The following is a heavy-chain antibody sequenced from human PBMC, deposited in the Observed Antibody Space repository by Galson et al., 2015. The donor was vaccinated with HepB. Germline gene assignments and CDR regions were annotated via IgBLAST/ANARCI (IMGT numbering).Heavy chain of an antibody. CDR3: ASSQPYYGSGSYWG. V-gene: IGHV3-48*03. CDR1: GFTFSSSE. Sequence: SLRLSCAASGFTFSSSEMNWVRQAPGKGLEWVSYISSSGTTIYYADSVKGRFTISRDNAKNSLYLQMNSLRAEDTAVYYCASSQPYYGSGSYWGWGQGTLVTVSS. J-gene: IGHJ4*02. CDR2: ISSSGTTI. D-gene: IGHD3-10*01.